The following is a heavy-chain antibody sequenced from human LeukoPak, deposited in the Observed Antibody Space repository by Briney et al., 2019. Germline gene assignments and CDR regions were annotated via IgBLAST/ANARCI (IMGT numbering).Heavy chain of an antibody. CDR2: IYTSGST. D-gene: IGHD2-15*01. J-gene: IGHJ4*02. Sequence: SKTLSLTCTVSGGSISSHYWNWIRQPAGKGLEWIGRIYTSGSTNYNPSLKSRVTMSIDTSKNQFSLKLNSVTAADTAVYYCARDSEHGGLYWGQGTLVTVSS. CDR1: GGSISSHY. V-gene: IGHV4-4*07. CDR3: ARDSEHGGLY.